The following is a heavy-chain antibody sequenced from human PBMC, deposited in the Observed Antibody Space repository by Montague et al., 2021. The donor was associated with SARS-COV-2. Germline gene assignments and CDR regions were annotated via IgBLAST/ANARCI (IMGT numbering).Heavy chain of an antibody. V-gene: IGHV4-39*01. J-gene: IGHJ4*02. CDR2: MYYSGNT. CDR1: GASISSSNYY. D-gene: IGHD3-3*01. CDR3: ARSRSYITVFGVFHRCFDY. Sequence: SETLSLTCTVSGASISSSNYYWSWIRQPPGKGLEWIGCMYYSGNTNYNPSLESRVTIPVDTSKNQFSLKLSSVTAADTAVYYCARSRSYITVFGVFHRCFDYWGQGTLVTVSS.